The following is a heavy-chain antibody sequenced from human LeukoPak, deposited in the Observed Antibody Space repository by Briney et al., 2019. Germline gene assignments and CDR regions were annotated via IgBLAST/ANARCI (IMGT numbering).Heavy chain of an antibody. J-gene: IGHJ6*02. CDR1: GFTFSSYS. Sequence: GGSLRLSCAASGFTFSSYSMNWVRQPPGKGLEWVSSISSSSSYIYYADSVKGRFTISRDNAKNSLYLQMNSLRAEDTAVYYCARDRQFYGSGSSPLYYYGMDVWGQGTTVTVSS. V-gene: IGHV3-21*01. CDR3: ARDRQFYGSGSSPLYYYGMDV. D-gene: IGHD3-10*01. CDR2: ISSSSSYI.